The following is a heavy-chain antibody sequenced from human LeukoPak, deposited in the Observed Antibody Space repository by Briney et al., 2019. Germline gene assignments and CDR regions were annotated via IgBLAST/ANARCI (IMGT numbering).Heavy chain of an antibody. CDR1: GGTFSSYA. J-gene: IGHJ4*02. D-gene: IGHD3-22*01. Sequence: SVKVSCKASGGTFSSYAISWVRQPPGQGLEWMGGIIPIFGTANYAQKFQGRVTITTDESTSTAYMELSSLRSEDTAVYYCARGSYYDSSGYYFDYWGQGTLVTVSS. CDR2: IIPIFGTA. V-gene: IGHV1-69*05. CDR3: ARGSYYDSSGYYFDY.